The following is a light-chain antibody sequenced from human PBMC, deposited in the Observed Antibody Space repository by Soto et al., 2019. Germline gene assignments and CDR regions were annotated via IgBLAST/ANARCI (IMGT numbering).Light chain of an antibody. J-gene: IGLJ2*01. CDR2: QDS. V-gene: IGLV3-1*01. CDR3: QAWDSSTPLV. Sequence: SYELTQPPSVSVSPGQTASITCSGDKLGDKYACWYQQKPGQSPVLVIYQDSKRPSGIPERFSGSNSGNTATLTISGTQAMDEADHYCQAWDSSTPLVFGGGTKVTVL. CDR1: KLGDKY.